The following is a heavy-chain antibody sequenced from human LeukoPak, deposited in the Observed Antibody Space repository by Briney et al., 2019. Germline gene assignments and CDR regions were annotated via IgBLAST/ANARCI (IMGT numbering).Heavy chain of an antibody. V-gene: IGHV3-53*01. CDR2: IYSGGST. J-gene: IGHJ3*02. CDR3: AREKDTAMAEDAFDI. CDR1: GFTVSSNY. Sequence: GGSLRLSCAASGFTVSSNYMSWVRQAPGKGLEWVSVIYSGGSTYYADSVKGRLTISRDNSKNTLYLQMNSLRAEDTAVYYCAREKDTAMAEDAFDIWGQGTMVTVSS. D-gene: IGHD5-18*01.